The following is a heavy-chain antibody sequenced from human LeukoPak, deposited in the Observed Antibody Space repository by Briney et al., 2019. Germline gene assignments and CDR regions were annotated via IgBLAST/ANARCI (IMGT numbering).Heavy chain of an antibody. J-gene: IGHJ5*02. CDR3: AREPTPNPYYDFWSGYPQQNWFDP. CDR1: GYSISSGYY. V-gene: IGHV4-38-2*02. D-gene: IGHD3-3*01. Sequence: SETLSLTCTVSGYSISSGYYWGWIRQPPGKGLEWIGSIYYSGSTYYNPSLKSRVTISVDTSKNQFSLKLSSVTAADTAVYYCAREPTPNPYYDFWSGYPQQNWFDPWGQGTLVTVSS. CDR2: IYYSGST.